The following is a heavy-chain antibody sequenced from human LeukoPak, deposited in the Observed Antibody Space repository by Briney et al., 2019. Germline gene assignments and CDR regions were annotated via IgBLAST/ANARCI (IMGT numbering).Heavy chain of an antibody. V-gene: IGHV3-15*01. CDR1: GFTFSNAW. D-gene: IGHD2-15*01. J-gene: IGHJ5*02. CDR2: IKSKTDGGTT. Sequence: GGSLRLSCAASGFTFSNAWMSWVRQAPGKGPEWVGRIKSKTDGGTTDYAAPVKGRFTISRDDSKNTLYLQMNSLKTEDTAVYYCTTEVVVVVAATNWFDPWGQGTLVTVSS. CDR3: TTEVVVVVAATNWFDP.